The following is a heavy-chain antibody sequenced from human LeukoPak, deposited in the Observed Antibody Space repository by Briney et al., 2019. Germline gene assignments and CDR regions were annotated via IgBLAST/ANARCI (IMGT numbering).Heavy chain of an antibody. CDR1: GYTFTSYD. CDR3: ARNHIVGAAHDAFDI. D-gene: IGHD1-26*01. J-gene: IGHJ3*02. V-gene: IGHV1-8*02. CDR2: MNPNSGNT. Sequence: ASVKVSCKASGYTFTSYDINWVRQATGQGLEWMGWMNPNSGNTGYAQKLQGRVTMTTDTSTSTAYMELRSLRSDDTAVYYCARNHIVGAAHDAFDIWGQGTMVTVSS.